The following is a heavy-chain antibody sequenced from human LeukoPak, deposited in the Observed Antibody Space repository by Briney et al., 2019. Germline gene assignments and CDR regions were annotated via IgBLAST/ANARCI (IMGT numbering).Heavy chain of an antibody. V-gene: IGHV3-43*02. D-gene: IGHD3-22*01. J-gene: IGHJ4*02. Sequence: GGSLTLSCAASGFTFDDYAMHWVRQAPGKGLEWVSLISGDGGSTYYADSVKGRFTIPRDNSKNSLYLQMNSLRTEDTALYYCAKDMLGMNYYDSSGLDYWGQGTLVTVSS. CDR1: GFTFDDYA. CDR2: ISGDGGST. CDR3: AKDMLGMNYYDSSGLDY.